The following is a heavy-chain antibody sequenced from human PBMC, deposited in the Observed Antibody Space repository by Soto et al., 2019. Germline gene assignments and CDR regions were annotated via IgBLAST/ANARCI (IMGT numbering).Heavy chain of an antibody. CDR3: AKDSYDILTGQKRYFDS. V-gene: IGHV3-43*01. CDR1: VFPFEAYT. Sequence: GGSLGPSCAVSVFPFEAYTMHWVRQGPGKVLEWVSLISWDGGITHYADSVKGRFTIARDNGKNSLFLEMSSLRPDDTALYYCAKDSYDILTGQKRYFDSWGQGTRVTVSS. D-gene: IGHD3-9*01. CDR2: ISWDGGIT. J-gene: IGHJ4*02.